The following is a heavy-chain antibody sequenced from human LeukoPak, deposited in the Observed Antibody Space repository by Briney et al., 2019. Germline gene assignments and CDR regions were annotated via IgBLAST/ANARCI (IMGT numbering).Heavy chain of an antibody. Sequence: ASVKVSCKASGYTFTGYYMHWVRQAPGQGLEWMGWVNPNSGTKYAEKFQGRVTMTRDTSLSIASMELRSLRSDDTAVYYCAKDTGNFNLGDYWGQGTLVTVSS. D-gene: IGHD5-18*01. CDR1: GYTFTGYY. CDR2: VNPNSGT. CDR3: AKDTGNFNLGDY. V-gene: IGHV1-2*02. J-gene: IGHJ4*02.